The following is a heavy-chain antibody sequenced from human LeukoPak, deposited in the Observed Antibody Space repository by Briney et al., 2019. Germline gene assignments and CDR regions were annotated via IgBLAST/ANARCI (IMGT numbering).Heavy chain of an antibody. J-gene: IGHJ2*01. CDR1: GFTFSTYG. CDR2: IRYDGTNK. CDR3: ARDYGGSHWYFDL. Sequence: GGSLRLSCAASGFTFSTYGMHWVRQAPGKGLEWVAFIRYDGTNKYYADSVKGRFTISRDNSKNTLYVQMNTLRAEDRAVYYCARDYGGSHWYFDLWGRGTLVTVSS. D-gene: IGHD4-23*01. V-gene: IGHV3-30*02.